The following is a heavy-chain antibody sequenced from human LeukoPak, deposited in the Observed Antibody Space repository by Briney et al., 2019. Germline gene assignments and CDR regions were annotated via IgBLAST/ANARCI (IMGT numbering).Heavy chain of an antibody. CDR3: ARNHDYGGNSVVYWFDP. Sequence: PGGSLRLSCAASGFTFSRDWMHWVRQPPGKGLEWIGSIYYSGSTYYNPSLKSRVTISVDTSKNQFSLKLSSVTAADTAVYYCARNHDYGGNSVVYWFDPWGQGTLVTVSS. CDR2: IYYSGST. D-gene: IGHD4-23*01. J-gene: IGHJ5*02. V-gene: IGHV4-38-2*01. CDR1: GFTFSRDW.